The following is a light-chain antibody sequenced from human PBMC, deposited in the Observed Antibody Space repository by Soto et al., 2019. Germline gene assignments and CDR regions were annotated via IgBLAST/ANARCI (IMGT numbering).Light chain of an antibody. CDR2: KAS. Sequence: DIQMTQSPSTLSASLGEGVTITCGASQSISSWLAWYQQKPGKAPKLLINKASSLESGVPSRFSGSGSGTEFTLTISSLQPDDFATYYCQHFNSYPWTFGQGTKVDI. V-gene: IGKV1-5*03. CDR3: QHFNSYPWT. CDR1: QSISSW. J-gene: IGKJ1*01.